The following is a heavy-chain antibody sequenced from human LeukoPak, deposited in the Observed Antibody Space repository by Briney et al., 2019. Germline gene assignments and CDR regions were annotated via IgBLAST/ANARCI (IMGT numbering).Heavy chain of an antibody. D-gene: IGHD3-10*02. J-gene: IGHJ6*04. CDR3: AELGITMIGGV. CDR1: GFTFNTYS. CDR2: ISGSSSPK. Sequence: GGSLRLSCTASGFTFNTYSMNWVRQAPGKGLEWVSYISGSSSPKYYADSVKGRFTISRDNAKNSLYLQMDSLRAEDTAVYYCAELGITMIGGVWGKGTTVTISS. V-gene: IGHV3-48*01.